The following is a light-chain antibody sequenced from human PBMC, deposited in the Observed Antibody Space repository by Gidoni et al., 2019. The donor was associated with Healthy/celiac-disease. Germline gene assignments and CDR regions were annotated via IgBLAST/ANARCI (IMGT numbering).Light chain of an antibody. CDR2: QDR. J-gene: IGLJ2*01. V-gene: IGLV3-25*02. CDR1: ALPKQY. CDR3: QSADSSGTYVV. Sequence: SYELTQPPSVSVSPGQTARIPCSGDALPKQYAYWYQQKPGQAPGLVIYQDRERPAGIPERFSGSSSWTTGTLTISGVQAEDEADYYCQSADSSGTYVVFGGGTKLTVL.